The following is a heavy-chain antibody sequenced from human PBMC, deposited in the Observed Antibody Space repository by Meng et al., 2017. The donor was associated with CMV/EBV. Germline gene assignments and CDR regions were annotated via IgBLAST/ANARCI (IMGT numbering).Heavy chain of an antibody. CDR3: ARGRRYCSSTSCYRAFDY. Sequence: GESLKISCAASGFTFSSYEMNWVRQAPGKGLEWVSYISSSGSTIYYADSVKGRFTISRDNAKNSLYLQMNSLRAEDTAVYYCARGRRYCSSTSCYRAFDYWGQGTLVTVSS. V-gene: IGHV3-48*03. D-gene: IGHD2-2*02. CDR1: GFTFSSYE. J-gene: IGHJ4*02. CDR2: ISSSGSTI.